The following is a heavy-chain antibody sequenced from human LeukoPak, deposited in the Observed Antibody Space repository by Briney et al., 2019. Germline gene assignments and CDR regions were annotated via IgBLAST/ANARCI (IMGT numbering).Heavy chain of an antibody. Sequence: PSETLSLTCTVSGGSISGYYWTWIRQPAGKGLEWIGRINTSGNTNYNPSLKSRVTMSTDTSKNQFSLILNSVTAADTAVYYCAREGRSCSSGYWGQGILVTVSS. CDR2: INTSGNT. CDR1: GGSISGYY. J-gene: IGHJ4*02. CDR3: AREGRSCSSGY. D-gene: IGHD2-15*01. V-gene: IGHV4-4*07.